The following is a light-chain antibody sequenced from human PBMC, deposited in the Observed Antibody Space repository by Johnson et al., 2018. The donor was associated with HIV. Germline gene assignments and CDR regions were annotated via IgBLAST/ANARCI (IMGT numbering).Light chain of an antibody. CDR1: SSNIGNNH. J-gene: IGLJ1*01. CDR2: EDN. CDR3: GTWDSSLRAPYV. Sequence: QSVLTQPPSVSAAPGQKVSISCSGSSSNIGNNHVSWYQQFPGAAPKLLIYEDNKRPSGIPDRFSGSKSGTSATLGTTGLQTADEADYDCGTWDSSLRAPYVFGTGTKVTVL. V-gene: IGLV1-51*02.